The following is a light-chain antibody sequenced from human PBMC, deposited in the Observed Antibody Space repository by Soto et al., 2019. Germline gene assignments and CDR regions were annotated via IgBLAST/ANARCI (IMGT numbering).Light chain of an antibody. J-gene: IGKJ4*01. CDR3: QQCDDLPLT. Sequence: DIQMTQSPSSLSASVGDRVTITCQASQDISNYLNWYQQKPGKAPMLLISDASNLETGVPSRFSGSGSGTDVTCTISSLQPEDISTYCCQQCDDLPLTFGGGTKVEI. V-gene: IGKV1-33*01. CDR2: DAS. CDR1: QDISNY.